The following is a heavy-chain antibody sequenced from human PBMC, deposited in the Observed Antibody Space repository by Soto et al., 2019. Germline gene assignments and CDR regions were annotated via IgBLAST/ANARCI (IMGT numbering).Heavy chain of an antibody. J-gene: IGHJ5*02. CDR3: ARCSLVVVPAPGFDP. V-gene: IGHV4-38-2*01. CDR2: IYRDGTT. CDR1: GYSIGSGYY. D-gene: IGHD2-2*01. Sequence: PSETLSLTCGVSGYSIGSGYYWGWIRQPPGKALEWIGSIYRDGTTYYNPSLKSRVTISVDTSKNQFSLKLSSVSAADTALYYCARCSLVVVPAPGFDPWGRGTLVTVSS.